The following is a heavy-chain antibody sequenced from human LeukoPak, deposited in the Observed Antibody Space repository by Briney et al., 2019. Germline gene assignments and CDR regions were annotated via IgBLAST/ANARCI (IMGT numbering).Heavy chain of an antibody. CDR3: ARALRYFDWLSTSPEYNWFDP. J-gene: IGHJ5*02. Sequence: GGSLRLSCAASGFTFSSYSMNWVRQAPAQGLELVSYISSSSSTIYYADSVKGRFTISRDNAKNSLYLQMNSLRAEDTAVYYCARALRYFDWLSTSPEYNWFDPWGQGTLVTVSS. V-gene: IGHV3-48*01. D-gene: IGHD3-9*01. CDR2: ISSSSSTI. CDR1: GFTFSSYS.